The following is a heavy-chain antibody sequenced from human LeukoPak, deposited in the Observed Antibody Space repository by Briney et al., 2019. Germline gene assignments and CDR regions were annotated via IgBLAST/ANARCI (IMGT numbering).Heavy chain of an antibody. CDR2: ISGSGGST. J-gene: IGHJ4*02. D-gene: IGHD6-13*01. CDR3: AKVWSYSSSWYYFDY. CDR1: GFTFSSYA. V-gene: IGHV3-23*01. Sequence: GGSLRLSCAASGFTFSSYAMGWVRQAPGKGLEWVSAISGSGGSTYYADSVKGRFTISRDNSKNTLYLQMNSLRAEDTAVYYCAKVWSYSSSWYYFDYWGQGTLVTVSS.